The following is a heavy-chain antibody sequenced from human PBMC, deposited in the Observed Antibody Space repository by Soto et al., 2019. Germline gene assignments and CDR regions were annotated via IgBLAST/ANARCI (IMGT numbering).Heavy chain of an antibody. D-gene: IGHD3-3*01. J-gene: IGHJ5*02. CDR3: ERDPYDFRAYNWFDH. CDR2: ISTNSSII. CDR1: GFTFISYR. Sequence: XGSLRLSCAASGFTFISYRMDWVRQAPGRGLDWVSAISTNSSIIYYADSVKGRFSISRDDAKNTLYLQMNSLRDEDTAVYYCERDPYDFRAYNWFDHWGQGSLVTVSS. V-gene: IGHV3-48*02.